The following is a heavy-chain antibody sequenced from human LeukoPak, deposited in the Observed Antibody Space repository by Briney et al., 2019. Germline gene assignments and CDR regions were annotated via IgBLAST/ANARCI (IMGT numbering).Heavy chain of an antibody. CDR2: IYWNGDK. CDR1: GMSLSATGVA. CDR3: AHSHPAIITAVNRYFDY. J-gene: IGHJ4*02. D-gene: IGHD3-10*01. Sequence: GSGPTLVNPTETLTLTCSLSGMSLSATGVAVGWIRQPPGKAPEWLALIYWNGDKRYSPSLKSRLTISKDTSKDQVVLAMSNMDPVDTGTYYCAHSHPAIITAVNRYFDYWGQGTLVTVSS. V-gene: IGHV2-5*01.